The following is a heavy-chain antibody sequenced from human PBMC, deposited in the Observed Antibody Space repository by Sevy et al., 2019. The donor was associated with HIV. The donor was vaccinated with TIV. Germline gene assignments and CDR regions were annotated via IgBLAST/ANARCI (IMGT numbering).Heavy chain of an antibody. V-gene: IGHV3-23*01. Sequence: GGSLRLSCAASGFNLLSYVISWVRQTPGQGLEWVSSISSSGGFTYYADSVKGRFTISRDNSKNSVDLQINSLRADDTAVYFCAKEESGGYFWGQGTLVTVSS. CDR2: ISSSGGFT. CDR1: GFNLLSYV. J-gene: IGHJ4*02. CDR3: AKEESGGYF. D-gene: IGHD6-19*01.